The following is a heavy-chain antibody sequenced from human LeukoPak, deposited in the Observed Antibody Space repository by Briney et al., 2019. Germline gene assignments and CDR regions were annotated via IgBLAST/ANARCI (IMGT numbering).Heavy chain of an antibody. CDR2: IYTSGST. V-gene: IGHV4-4*07. J-gene: IGHJ3*02. Sequence: SETLSLTCTVSGGSISSYYWSWIRQPAGKGLEWIGRIYTSGSTNYNPSLKSRVTISVDTSKNQFSLKLSSVTAADTAVYYCARRGDKQLAAVGAFDIWGQGTMVTVSS. D-gene: IGHD6-6*01. CDR3: ARRGDKQLAAVGAFDI. CDR1: GGSISSYY.